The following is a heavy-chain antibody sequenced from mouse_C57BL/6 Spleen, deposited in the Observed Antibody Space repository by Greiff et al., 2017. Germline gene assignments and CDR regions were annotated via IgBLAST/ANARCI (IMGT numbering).Heavy chain of an antibody. Sequence: VQLQQPGAELVKPGASVKLSCKASGYTFTSYWMQWVKQRPGQGLEWIGEIDPSDSYTNYNQKFKGKATLTVDTSSSTAYMQLSSLTSEDSAVYYCARSPNKYYFDYWGQGTTLTVSS. CDR1: GYTFTSYW. CDR2: IDPSDSYT. CDR3: ARSPNKYYFDY. V-gene: IGHV1-50*01. J-gene: IGHJ2*01. D-gene: IGHD5-1-1*01.